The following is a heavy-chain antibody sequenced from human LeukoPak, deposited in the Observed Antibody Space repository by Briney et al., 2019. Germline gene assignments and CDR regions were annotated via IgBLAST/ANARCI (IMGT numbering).Heavy chain of an antibody. V-gene: IGHV4-59*01. Sequence: SETLSLTCTVSGGSISSYYWSWIRQPPGKGLEWIGYIYYSGSTNYSPSLKSRVTISVDTSKNQFSLKLSSVTAADTAVYYCARVQGGDVYNPFDFWGQGTLVTVSS. CDR1: GGSISSYY. CDR2: IYYSGST. D-gene: IGHD5-24*01. CDR3: ARVQGGDVYNPFDF. J-gene: IGHJ4*02.